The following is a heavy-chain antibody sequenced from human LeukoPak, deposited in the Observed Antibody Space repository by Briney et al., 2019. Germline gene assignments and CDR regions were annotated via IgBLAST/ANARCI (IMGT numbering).Heavy chain of an antibody. D-gene: IGHD6-19*01. J-gene: IGHJ4*02. CDR3: ARGQVRQWLAVPFDD. CDR2: IIPVFGTT. V-gene: IGHV1-69*13. Sequence: ASVKVSCKASGGDFSNYGISWVRQAPGQGLEWMGGIIPVFGTTKYAQKFQGRVTITADESTSTAYMEVSSLRFEDTAVYYCARGQVRQWLAVPFDDWGQGTLVTVSS. CDR1: GGDFSNYG.